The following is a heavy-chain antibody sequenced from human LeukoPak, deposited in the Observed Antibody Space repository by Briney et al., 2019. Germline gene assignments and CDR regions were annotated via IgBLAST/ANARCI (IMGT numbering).Heavy chain of an antibody. D-gene: IGHD3-3*01. V-gene: IGHV1-46*01. CDR1: GYTFTSYY. CDR3: ARDAIENYDFRSGSYYYFDY. CDR2: INPSGGST. J-gene: IGHJ4*02. Sequence: ASVKVSCKSSGYTFTSYYIHWVRQAPGQGLEWMGIINPSGGSTTYAQGFQGRVTMTRDTSTSTVYMELSSLRSEDTAVYYCARDAIENYDFRSGSYYYFDYWGQGTLVTVSS.